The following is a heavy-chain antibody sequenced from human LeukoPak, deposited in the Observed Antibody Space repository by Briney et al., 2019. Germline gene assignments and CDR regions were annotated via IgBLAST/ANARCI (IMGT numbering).Heavy chain of an antibody. Sequence: GGSLRLSCGASGFTFSDYSMNWVRQAPGKGLEWVSYISSDSSAIYNADSVKGRFTISRDNAKNSLYLQMSSLRDDDTAVYYCARDRPDAVGAKDYWGQGTLVTVSS. D-gene: IGHD1-26*01. CDR2: ISSDSSAI. V-gene: IGHV3-48*02. CDR3: ARDRPDAVGAKDY. CDR1: GFTFSDYS. J-gene: IGHJ4*02.